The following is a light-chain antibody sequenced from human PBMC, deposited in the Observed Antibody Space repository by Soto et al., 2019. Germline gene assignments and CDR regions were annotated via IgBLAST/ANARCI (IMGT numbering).Light chain of an antibody. CDR2: TNN. J-gene: IGLJ3*02. CDR1: NSNIGGTT. V-gene: IGLV1-44*01. Sequence: QPVLTQPPSASGTPGQRVTISCSGSNSNIGGTTVNWYQQLPGTAPKLLLYTNNQRPPGVPDRFSGSKSGTSAALAISGLQSGDEADYYCAAWDDSVNGPVFGGGTQLTVL. CDR3: AAWDDSVNGPV.